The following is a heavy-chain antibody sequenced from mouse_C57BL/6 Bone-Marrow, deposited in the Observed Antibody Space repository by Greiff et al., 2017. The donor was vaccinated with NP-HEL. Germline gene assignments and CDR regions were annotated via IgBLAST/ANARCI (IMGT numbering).Heavy chain of an antibody. CDR2: IHPNSGST. J-gene: IGHJ4*01. V-gene: IGHV1-64*01. D-gene: IGHD1-1*01. Sequence: QVQLQQPGAELVKPGASVKLSCKASGYTFTSYWMHWVKQRPGQGLEWIGMIHPNSGSTNYNEKFKSKATLTVDKSSSTAYMQLSSLTSEDSAVYYCARSSNYYGSNYAMDYWGQGTSVTVSS. CDR3: ARSSNYYGSNYAMDY. CDR1: GYTFTSYW.